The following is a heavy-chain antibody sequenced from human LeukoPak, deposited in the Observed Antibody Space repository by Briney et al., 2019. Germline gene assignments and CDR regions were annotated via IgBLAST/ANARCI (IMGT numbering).Heavy chain of an antibody. CDR1: GFTFSDFG. J-gene: IGHJ5*02. CDR2: ISYDGSNK. Sequence: GGSLRLSCAASGFTFSDFGMHWVRQAPGKGLEWVTVISYDGSNKYYADSVKGRFTISRDNAKDSLYLQMNSLTVEDTAMHYCVRSYHPGGWFDPWGQGTLVTVSS. D-gene: IGHD2-21*01. CDR3: VRSYHPGGWFDP. V-gene: IGHV3-30*03.